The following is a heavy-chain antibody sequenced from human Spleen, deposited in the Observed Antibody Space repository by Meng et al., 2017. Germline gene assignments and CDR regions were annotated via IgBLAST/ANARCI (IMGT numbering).Heavy chain of an antibody. CDR3: ARSFTYGSGSYYRSDGSWFDP. V-gene: IGHV4-34*01. J-gene: IGHJ5*02. CDR2: INHSGST. D-gene: IGHD3-10*01. CDR1: GGSFSGYY. Sequence: SETLSLTCAVYGGSFSGYYWSWIRQPPGKGLEWIGEINHSGSTNYHPSLKSRVTISVDTSKNQFSLKLSSVTAADTAVYYCARSFTYGSGSYYRSDGSWFDPWGQGILVTVSS.